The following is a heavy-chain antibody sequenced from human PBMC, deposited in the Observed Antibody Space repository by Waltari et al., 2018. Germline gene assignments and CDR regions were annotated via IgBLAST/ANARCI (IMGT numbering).Heavy chain of an antibody. Sequence: QVQLHQWGAGQLKPSETLSLTCAVSGESFLGYFWRWGRQSPGKGLVWLGSIHYSGSTNYNPTLESRLSLSVDTTKKQFSLKLTSVTAADAALYFCARYGEVPASYFFDHWGQGTLVTVSS. CDR1: GESFLGYF. V-gene: IGHV4-34*01. CDR3: ARYGEVPASYFFDH. J-gene: IGHJ4*01. D-gene: IGHD2-21*01. CDR2: IHYSGST.